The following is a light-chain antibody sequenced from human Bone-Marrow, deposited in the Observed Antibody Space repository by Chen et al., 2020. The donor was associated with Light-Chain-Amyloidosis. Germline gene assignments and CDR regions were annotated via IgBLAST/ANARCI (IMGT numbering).Light chain of an antibody. CDR3: QVWDRSSDRPV. Sequence: SYVLTQPSSVSVAPGQTATIACGGNNIGSTSVHWYHQTPGQAPLLVVYDDRDRPSGIPERLSGSNSGNTATLTISRVEAGDEADYYCQVWDRSSDRPVFGGGTKLTVL. J-gene: IGLJ3*02. CDR2: DDR. V-gene: IGLV3-21*02. CDR1: NIGSTS.